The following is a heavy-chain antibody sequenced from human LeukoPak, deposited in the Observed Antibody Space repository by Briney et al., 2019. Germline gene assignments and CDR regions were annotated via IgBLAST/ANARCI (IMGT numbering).Heavy chain of an antibody. CDR2: ISWNSGSI. Sequence: GGSLGLSCAASGFTFDDYAMHWVRQAPGKGLEWVSGISWNSGSIGYADSVKGRFTISRDNAKNSLYLQMNSLRAEDTALYYCAKDISAAGTYYFDYWGQGTLVTVSS. V-gene: IGHV3-9*01. D-gene: IGHD6-13*01. J-gene: IGHJ4*02. CDR3: AKDISAAGTYYFDY. CDR1: GFTFDDYA.